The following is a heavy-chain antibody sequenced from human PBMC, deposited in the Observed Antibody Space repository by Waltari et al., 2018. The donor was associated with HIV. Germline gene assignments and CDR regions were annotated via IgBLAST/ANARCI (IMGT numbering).Heavy chain of an antibody. CDR1: GGSTSRSSYY. D-gene: IGHD1-1*01. Sequence: QLQLQESGPGLVKPSETLSLTCTVSGGSTSRSSYYWGWIPQPPGKGLEWIGSIYYSGSTYYNPSLKSRVTISVDTSKNQFSLKLSSVTAADTAVYYCARLLERRVESYFDYWGQGTLVTVSS. V-gene: IGHV4-39*01. CDR3: ARLLERRVESYFDY. J-gene: IGHJ4*02. CDR2: IYYSGST.